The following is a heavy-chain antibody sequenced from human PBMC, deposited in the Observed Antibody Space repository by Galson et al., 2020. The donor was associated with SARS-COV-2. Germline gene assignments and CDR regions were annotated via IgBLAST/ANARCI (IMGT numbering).Heavy chain of an antibody. CDR1: GFTFDDYA. D-gene: IGHD3-10*01. Sequence: GGSLRLSCAASGFTFDDYAMHWVRQAPGKGLEWVSGISWNSGSIGYADSVKGRFTISRDNAKNSLYLQMNSLRAEDTALYYCAKDRRVFYYGSGSYAPTVWYYMDVWGKGTTVTVSS. CDR3: AKDRRVFYYGSGSYAPTVWYYMDV. J-gene: IGHJ6*03. CDR2: ISWNSGSI. V-gene: IGHV3-9*01.